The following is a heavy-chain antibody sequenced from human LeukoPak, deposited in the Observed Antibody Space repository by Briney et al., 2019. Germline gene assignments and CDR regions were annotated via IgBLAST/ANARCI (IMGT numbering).Heavy chain of an antibody. CDR1: GYTFAIYY. CDR2: INPNSGAT. J-gene: IGHJ4*02. CDR3: ARNPPYCTSTSCYNDY. Sequence: ASVKVSCKASGYTFAIYYMHWVRQAPGQGLEWMGWINPNSGATSYAQRFQGRVTMTRDTSISTAYMELSGLTSDDTAVYYCARNPPYCTSTSCYNDYWGQGTLVTVSS. D-gene: IGHD2-2*02. V-gene: IGHV1-2*02.